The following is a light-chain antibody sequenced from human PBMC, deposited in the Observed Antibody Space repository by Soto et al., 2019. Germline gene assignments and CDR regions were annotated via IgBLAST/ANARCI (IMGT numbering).Light chain of an antibody. J-gene: IGKJ1*01. CDR3: QQYNNWPRT. Sequence: EIVMTQSPATLSVSPGERATLSCRASQSVSSNLAWYQQIPGQAPRLLIYGASTRATGIPARFSGSGSGTEFTLTISSLQSEDCAGYYCQQYNNWPRTFGQGTKVEIK. CDR2: GAS. V-gene: IGKV3-15*01. CDR1: QSVSSN.